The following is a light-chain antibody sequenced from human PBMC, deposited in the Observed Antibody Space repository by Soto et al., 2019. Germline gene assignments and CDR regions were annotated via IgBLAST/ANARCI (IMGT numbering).Light chain of an antibody. CDR2: EVS. Sequence: SPGQSVTISCTGTSSDVGGYNYVSWYQQHPGKAPKLMIYEVSKRPSGVPDRFSGSKSGNTASLTVSGLQAEDEADYYCSSYAGSNNFVFGTGTKLTV. CDR1: SSDVGGYNY. J-gene: IGLJ1*01. V-gene: IGLV2-8*01. CDR3: SSYAGSNNFV.